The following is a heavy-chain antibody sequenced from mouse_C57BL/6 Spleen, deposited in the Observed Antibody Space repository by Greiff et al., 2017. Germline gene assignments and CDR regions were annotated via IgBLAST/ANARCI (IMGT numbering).Heavy chain of an antibody. CDR2: INPNNGGT. CDR1: GYTFTDYY. D-gene: IGHD2-4*01. J-gene: IGHJ2*01. CDR3: ARWGDYDGFDY. Sequence: VQLQQSGPELVKPGASVKISCKASGYTFTDYYMNWVKQSHGKSLEWIGDINPNNGGTSYNQKFKGKATLTVDKSSSTAYMELRSLTSEDSAVYYCARWGDYDGFDYWGQGTTLTVSS. V-gene: IGHV1-26*01.